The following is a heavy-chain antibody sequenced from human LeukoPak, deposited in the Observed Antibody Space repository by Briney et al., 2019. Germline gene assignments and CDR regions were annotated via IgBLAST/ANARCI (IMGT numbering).Heavy chain of an antibody. Sequence: ASVKVSCKASGYTFTSYDINWVRQGTGQGLEWMGWMNPNSGNTGYAQKFQGRVTMTRNTSISTAYMELSSLRSEDTAVYYCARWLILSGSPAFDIWGQGTMVTVSS. D-gene: IGHD1-26*01. CDR2: MNPNSGNT. V-gene: IGHV1-8*01. CDR3: ARWLILSGSPAFDI. J-gene: IGHJ3*02. CDR1: GYTFTSYD.